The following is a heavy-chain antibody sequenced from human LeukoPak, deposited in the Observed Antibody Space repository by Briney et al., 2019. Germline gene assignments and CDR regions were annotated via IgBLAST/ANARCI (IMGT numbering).Heavy chain of an antibody. CDR1: GFTFSSYG. J-gene: IGHJ6*04. Sequence: GGSLRLSCAASGFTFSSYGMHWVRQAPGKGLEWVAVIWYDGSNKYYADSVRGRFTISRDNSKNTLYLQMNSLRAEDTAVYYCARDGLGVRYGMDVWGKGTTVTVSS. CDR2: IWYDGSNK. D-gene: IGHD3-16*01. V-gene: IGHV3-33*01. CDR3: ARDGLGVRYGMDV.